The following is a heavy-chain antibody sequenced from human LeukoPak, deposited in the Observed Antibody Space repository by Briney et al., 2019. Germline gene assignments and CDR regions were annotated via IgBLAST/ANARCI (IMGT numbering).Heavy chain of an antibody. V-gene: IGHV4-59*13. J-gene: IGHJ4*02. D-gene: IGHD3-22*01. CDR1: GGSISPYY. Sequence: PSETLSLTCTVSGGSISPYYWSWIRQPQGKGLEWIGYIYYSGSTNYNPSLKSRVTISLDTSKNQFSLKLSTVTAADTAVYFCARSTWLLDKWGQGTLVTVSS. CDR3: ARSTWLLDK. CDR2: IYYSGST.